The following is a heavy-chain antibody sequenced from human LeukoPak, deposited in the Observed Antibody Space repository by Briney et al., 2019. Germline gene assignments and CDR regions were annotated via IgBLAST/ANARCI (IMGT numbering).Heavy chain of an antibody. Sequence: SVTLSLTCTVSGGSISSGGYYWSWIRQHPGKGLEWIGYIYYSGSTYYNPSLKSRVTISVDTSKNQFSLKLSSVTAADTAVYYCAREAGSGSYYPFDYWGQGTLVTVSS. D-gene: IGHD3-10*01. CDR1: GGSISSGGYY. CDR2: IYYSGST. J-gene: IGHJ4*02. CDR3: AREAGSGSYYPFDY. V-gene: IGHV4-31*03.